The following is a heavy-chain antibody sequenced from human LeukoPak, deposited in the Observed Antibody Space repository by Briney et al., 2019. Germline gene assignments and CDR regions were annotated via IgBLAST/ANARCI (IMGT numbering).Heavy chain of an antibody. CDR1: GFIFSDHY. CDR3: ASPVGATTVRAFDI. Sequence: GGSLRLSCAASGFIFSDHYMDWVRQAPGKGLEWVGRTRNEANIYTTKYAASVKGRFTISRDNSKNSLYLQMNSLKTEDTAVYYCASPVGATTVRAFDIWGQGTMVTVSS. J-gene: IGHJ3*02. CDR2: TRNEANIYTT. D-gene: IGHD1-26*01. V-gene: IGHV3-72*01.